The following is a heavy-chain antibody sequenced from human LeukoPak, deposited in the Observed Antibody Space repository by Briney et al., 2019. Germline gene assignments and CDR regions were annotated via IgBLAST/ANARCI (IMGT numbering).Heavy chain of an antibody. CDR1: GFTFSSYG. J-gene: IGHJ4*02. CDR3: ATDYYDSSGYYSDTKATFDY. CDR2: IRYDGSNK. D-gene: IGHD3-22*01. V-gene: IGHV3-30*02. Sequence: GGSLRLSCAASGFTFSSYGMHWVRQAPGKGLEWVAFIRYDGSNKYYADSVKGRFTISRDNSKNTLYLQMNSLRAEDTAVYYCATDYYDSSGYYSDTKATFDYWGQGTLVTVSS.